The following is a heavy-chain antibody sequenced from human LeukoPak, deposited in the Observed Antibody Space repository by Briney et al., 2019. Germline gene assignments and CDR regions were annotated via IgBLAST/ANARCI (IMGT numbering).Heavy chain of an antibody. CDR2: ISSSSSYI. CDR1: GFTFSSYS. CDR3: ARESSPEDAFDI. J-gene: IGHJ3*02. Sequence: GGSLRLSCAASGFTFSSYSMNWVRQAPGKGLEWVSSISSSSSYIYYADSVKGRFTISRDNAKNSLYLQMNSLRAEDTAVYYCARESSPEDAFDIWGQATMVTVSS. V-gene: IGHV3-21*01.